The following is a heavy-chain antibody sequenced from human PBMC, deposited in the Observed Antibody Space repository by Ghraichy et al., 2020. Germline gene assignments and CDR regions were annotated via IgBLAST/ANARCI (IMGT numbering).Heavy chain of an antibody. V-gene: IGHV4-34*01. CDR2: INHSGST. CDR3: ARRPYRAAGQNYYYYGMDV. D-gene: IGHD6-13*01. J-gene: IGHJ6*02. CDR1: GGSFSGYY. Sequence: SETLSLTCAVYGGSFSGYYWSWIRQPPGKGLEWIGEINHSGSTNYNPSLKSRVTISVDTSKNQFSLKLSSVTAADTAVYYCARRPYRAAGQNYYYYGMDVWGQGTTVTVSS.